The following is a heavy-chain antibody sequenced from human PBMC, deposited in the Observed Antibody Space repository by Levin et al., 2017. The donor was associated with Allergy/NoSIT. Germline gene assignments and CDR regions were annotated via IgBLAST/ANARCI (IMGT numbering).Heavy chain of an antibody. CDR3: ATTPIFGVARDSFDI. V-gene: IGHV3-7*01. CDR2: IKQDGSEK. CDR1: GLTFTNYW. Sequence: GESLKISCVVSGLTFTNYWMNWVRQAPGKGLEWVANIKQDGSEKYYLDSVKGRVTISRDNAKNSLYLQMNSLRVEDTAVYYCATTPIFGVARDSFDIWGQGTVVTVSS. J-gene: IGHJ3*02. D-gene: IGHD3-3*01.